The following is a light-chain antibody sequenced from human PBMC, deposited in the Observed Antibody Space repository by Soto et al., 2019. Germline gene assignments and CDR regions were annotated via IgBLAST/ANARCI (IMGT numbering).Light chain of an antibody. J-gene: IGLJ2*01. CDR2: LDSDGSH. CDR3: QTWGTGIHVV. V-gene: IGLV4-69*01. CDR1: SGHSSYA. Sequence: QPVLTQSPSASASLGPSVKLTCTLSSGHSSYAIAWHQQQPEKGPRYLMKLDSDGSHTKGDAIPDRFSGSSSGAERYLTISSLQSEDEADYYCQTWGTGIHVVFGGGTKVTVL.